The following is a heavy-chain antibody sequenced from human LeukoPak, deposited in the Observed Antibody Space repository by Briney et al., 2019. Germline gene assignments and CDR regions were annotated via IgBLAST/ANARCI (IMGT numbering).Heavy chain of an antibody. CDR1: GFTFSSYA. CDR3: TRLEDYDILTGYPPLGYYGMDV. V-gene: IGHV3-23*01. D-gene: IGHD3-9*01. J-gene: IGHJ6*02. CDR2: ISGSGGSA. Sequence: PGGSLRLSCAASGFTFSSYAMSWVRQAPGKGLEWVSAISGSGGSAYYADSVKGRFTISRDNSKNTLYLQMNSLKTEDTAVYYCTRLEDYDILTGYPPLGYYGMDVWGQGTTVTVSS.